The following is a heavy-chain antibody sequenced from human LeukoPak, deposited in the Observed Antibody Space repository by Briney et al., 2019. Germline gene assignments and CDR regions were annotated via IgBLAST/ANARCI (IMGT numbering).Heavy chain of an antibody. Sequence: PSETLSLTCTVSGGSISSSSYYWGWIRQPPGKGLEWIGSIYYSGSTYYNPSLKSRVTISVDTSKNQFSLKLSSVTAADTAVYYCARCVGGFGAYYSDYWGQGTLVTVSS. CDR3: ARCVGGFGAYYSDY. CDR2: IYYSGST. CDR1: GGSISSSSYY. D-gene: IGHD3-10*01. V-gene: IGHV4-39*01. J-gene: IGHJ4*02.